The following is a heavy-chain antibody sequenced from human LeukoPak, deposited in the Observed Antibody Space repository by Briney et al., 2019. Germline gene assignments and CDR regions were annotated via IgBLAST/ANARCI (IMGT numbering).Heavy chain of an antibody. CDR3: ARGYDYYDSSGYYYFDY. V-gene: IGHV1-69*01. D-gene: IGHD3-22*01. CDR2: IIPIFGTA. J-gene: IGHJ4*02. Sequence: ASVKVSCKASGGTFSSYAISWVRQAPGQGLEWMGGIIPIFGTANYAQKFQGRVTITADESTSTAYMELSGLRSEDTAVYYCARGYDYYDSSGYYYFDYWGQGTLVTVSS. CDR1: GGTFSSYA.